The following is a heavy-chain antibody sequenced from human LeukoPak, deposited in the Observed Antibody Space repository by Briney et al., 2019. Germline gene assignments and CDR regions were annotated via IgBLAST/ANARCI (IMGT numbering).Heavy chain of an antibody. CDR2: IYTSGST. Sequence: PSETLSLTCTVSGGSISSGSYYWSWIRQPAGKGLEWIGRIYTSGSTNYNPSLKSRVTIPVDTSKNQFSLKLSSVTAADTAVYYCARVGDYCSGGSCYDYWGQGTLVTVSS. CDR1: GGSISSGSYY. D-gene: IGHD2-15*01. CDR3: ARVGDYCSGGSCYDY. V-gene: IGHV4-61*02. J-gene: IGHJ4*02.